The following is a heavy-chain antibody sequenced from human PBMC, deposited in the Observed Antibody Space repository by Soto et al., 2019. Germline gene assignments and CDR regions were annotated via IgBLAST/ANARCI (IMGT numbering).Heavy chain of an antibody. CDR3: ARRVVTVLDV. Sequence: LSLTCTVSGGSVSSGSYHWSWIRQPPGKGLEWIGYIYYSGSTNYNPSLKSRVTISVDTSKNQFSLKLSSVTAADTAVYYCARRVVTVLDVWGQGTTVTVSS. V-gene: IGHV4-61*01. J-gene: IGHJ6*02. CDR2: IYYSGST. CDR1: GGSVSSGSYH. D-gene: IGHD2-21*02.